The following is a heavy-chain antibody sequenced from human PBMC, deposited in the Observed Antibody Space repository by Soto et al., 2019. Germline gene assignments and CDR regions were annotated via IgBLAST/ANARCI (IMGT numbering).Heavy chain of an antibody. CDR1: GYTFTGYY. D-gene: IGHD6-25*01. CDR3: ARGGRSSGGYYYYGMEV. Sequence: ASLKVSCKASGYTFTGYYMHWVRQAPGQGLEWMGWINPNSGGTNYAQKFQGWVTMTRDTSISTAYMELSRLRSDDTAVYYCARGGRSSGGYYYYGMEVWGQGTTVNVSS. V-gene: IGHV1-2*04. CDR2: INPNSGGT. J-gene: IGHJ6*02.